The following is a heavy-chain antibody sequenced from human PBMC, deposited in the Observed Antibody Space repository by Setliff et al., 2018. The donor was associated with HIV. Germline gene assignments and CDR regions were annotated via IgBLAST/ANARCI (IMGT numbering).Heavy chain of an antibody. CDR1: GFTFSSYS. CDR3: ARGPTAELEYSSSSRYYYYGMDV. Sequence: KSGGSLRLSCAASGFTFSSYSMNWVRQAPGKGLEWVSSISSSSSYIYYADSVKGRFTISRDNAKNSVYLQMNSLRAEDPAVYSLARGPTAELEYSSSSRYYYYGMDVWGQGTTVTVSS. CDR2: ISSSSSYI. V-gene: IGHV3-21*01. D-gene: IGHD6-6*01. J-gene: IGHJ6*02.